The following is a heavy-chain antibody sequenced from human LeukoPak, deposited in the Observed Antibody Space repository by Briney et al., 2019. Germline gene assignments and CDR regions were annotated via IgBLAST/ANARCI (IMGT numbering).Heavy chain of an antibody. CDR2: SNPTSGST. CDR1: GYIFTGYY. CDR3: ARGPGGGYDWLGC. Sequence: ASVKVSCKASGYIFTGYYLHWVRQAPGQGLEWMGWSNPTSGSTNYAQKFQGRVTMTRDTSISTAYMELSRLRSDDTAVYYCARGPGGGYDWLGCWGQGTVVTVSS. V-gene: IGHV1-2*02. D-gene: IGHD5-12*01. J-gene: IGHJ4*02.